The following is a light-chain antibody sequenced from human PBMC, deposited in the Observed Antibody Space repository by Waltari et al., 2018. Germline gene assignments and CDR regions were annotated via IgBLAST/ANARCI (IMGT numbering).Light chain of an antibody. CDR1: QSLLYRPNNQNY. V-gene: IGKV4-1*01. Sequence: DIVMTQSPESLAVSLGERATINCKSSQSLLYRPNNQNYLTWYQRKPGQPPKLLISWASTRESGVPDRFSGSGSSTDFTLTISSLQAEDVAVYYCQQSYTITLTFGGGTRVEIK. J-gene: IGKJ4*01. CDR2: WAS. CDR3: QQSYTITLT.